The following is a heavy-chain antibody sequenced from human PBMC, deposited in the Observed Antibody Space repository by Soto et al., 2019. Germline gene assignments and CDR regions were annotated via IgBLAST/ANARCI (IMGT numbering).Heavy chain of an antibody. Sequence: PSETLSLTCTVSGGSISSYYWSWIRQPPGKGLEWIGYIYYSGSTNYNPSLKSRLTISVDTSKNQFSLKLSSVTAADTAVYYCARSDHYYYDSSGYWDYWGQGNLVTVS. V-gene: IGHV4-59*08. D-gene: IGHD3-22*01. CDR1: GGSISSYY. CDR2: IYYSGST. CDR3: ARSDHYYYDSSGYWDY. J-gene: IGHJ4*02.